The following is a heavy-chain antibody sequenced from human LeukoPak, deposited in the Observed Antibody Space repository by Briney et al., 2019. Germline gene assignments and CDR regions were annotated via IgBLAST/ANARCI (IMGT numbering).Heavy chain of an antibody. CDR2: IYPGDSDS. V-gene: IGHV5-51*01. CDR3: ARLQGRWGGLNYYSYGMDV. Sequence: GESLKISCKGSGYNFTSHWIGWVRQMPGKGLEWMGIIYPGDSDSRQSPSLRGQVTISADKSINTAYLQWNSLKASDTAMYYCARLQGRWGGLNYYSYGMDVWGQGTTVTVSS. D-gene: IGHD7-27*01. CDR1: GYNFTSHW. J-gene: IGHJ6*02.